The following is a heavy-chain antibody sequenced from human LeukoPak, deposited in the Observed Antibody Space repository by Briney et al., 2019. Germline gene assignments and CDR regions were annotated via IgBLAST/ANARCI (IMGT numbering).Heavy chain of an antibody. D-gene: IGHD1-1*01. J-gene: IGHJ6*03. V-gene: IGHV1-69*13. CDR3: ARSTRTVDWNYYYMDV. CDR2: IIPIFGTA. CDR1: GGTFSRYA. Sequence: GASVKVSCKASGGTFSRYAISWVRQAPGQGLEWMGGIIPIFGTAIHAQKFQGRVTITADGITSTAYMELSSLRSEDTAVYYCARSTRTVDWNYYYMDVWGKGTTVTISS.